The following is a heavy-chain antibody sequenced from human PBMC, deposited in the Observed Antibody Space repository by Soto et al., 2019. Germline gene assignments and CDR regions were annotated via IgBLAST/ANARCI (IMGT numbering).Heavy chain of an antibody. D-gene: IGHD3-10*01. V-gene: IGHV4-30-2*01. CDR1: GDTSSTGGYS. J-gene: IGHJ4*02. Sequence: SETLSLTCGVSGDTSSTGGYSWAWIRKPSGKALEWIGHTYHSGNPYYNPSLKSRVIISVDRSKNQFSLRLNSVTAADTAVYYCARGRFGESRIDYWGQGTLVTVSS. CDR3: ARGRFGESRIDY. CDR2: TYHSGNP.